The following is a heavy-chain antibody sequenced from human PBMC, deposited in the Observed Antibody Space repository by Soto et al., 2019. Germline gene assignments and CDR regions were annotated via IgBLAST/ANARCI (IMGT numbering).Heavy chain of an antibody. D-gene: IGHD6-13*01. CDR3: ARSSHKASWFDP. V-gene: IGHV4-4*07. CDR2: IYSSGST. CDR1: NGSISNFY. J-gene: IGHJ5*02. Sequence: QVQLQESGPGLVKPSETLSLSCTVSNGSISNFYWNWIRHPAGKGLEWIGRIYSSGSTHLNPSLSSRVTMSVDTSKNQLSLKLNSVTAADTAVYYCARSSHKASWFDPWGQGTQVTVSS.